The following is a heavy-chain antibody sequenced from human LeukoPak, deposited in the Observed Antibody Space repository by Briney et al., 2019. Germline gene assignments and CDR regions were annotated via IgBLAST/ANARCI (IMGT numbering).Heavy chain of an antibody. D-gene: IGHD3-22*01. J-gene: IGHJ4*02. V-gene: IGHV4-59*01. CDR3: ARGGRYYYDSSGLFDY. Sequence: SETLSLTCTVYAGSISSYYWSWIRQPPGKGLEWIGYIYYSGSTNYNPSLKSRVTISVDTSKNQFSLKLSSVAAADTAVYYCARGGRYYYDSSGLFDYWGQGTLVTVSS. CDR1: AGSISSYY. CDR2: IYYSGST.